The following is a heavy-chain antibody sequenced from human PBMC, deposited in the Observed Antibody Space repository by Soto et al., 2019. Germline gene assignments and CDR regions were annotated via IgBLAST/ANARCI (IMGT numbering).Heavy chain of an antibody. CDR3: ARVYCSGGSCKRGDYFDY. J-gene: IGHJ4*02. CDR2: IYHSGST. V-gene: IGHV4-4*02. D-gene: IGHD2-15*01. CDR1: GGSISSSNW. Sequence: PSLTCAVSGGSISSSNWWSWVRQPPGKGLEWIGEIYHSGSTNYNPSLKSRGTISVDKSKNQFSLKLSSVTAADTAVYYCARVYCSGGSCKRGDYFDYWGQGTLVTVSS.